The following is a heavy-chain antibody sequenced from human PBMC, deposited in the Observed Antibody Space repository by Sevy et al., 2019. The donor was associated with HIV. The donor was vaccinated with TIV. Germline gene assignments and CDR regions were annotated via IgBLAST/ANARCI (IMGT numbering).Heavy chain of an antibody. Sequence: GGSLRLSFAASGFIFSNFAMHWVRQAPGKGLEWVAVTSYDGSHKYYADSVKGRFTVSRDNSRNILSLEMNSLRRDDSDVYYCARGENNDEFFQYWGQGTLVTVSS. J-gene: IGHJ1*01. CDR1: GFIFSNFA. V-gene: IGHV3-30*04. D-gene: IGHD1-26*01. CDR3: ARGENNDEFFQY. CDR2: TSYDGSHK.